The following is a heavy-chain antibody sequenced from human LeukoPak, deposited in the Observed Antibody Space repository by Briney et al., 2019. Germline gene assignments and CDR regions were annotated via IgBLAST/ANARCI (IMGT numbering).Heavy chain of an antibody. CDR2: ISGSGGST. V-gene: IGHV3-23*01. CDR1: GLTVIAQY. Sequence: GGSLRLSCEVSGLTVIAQYMTWVRQAPGKGLEWVSGISGSGGSTYYADSVKGRFTISRDDSKNTLYLQVNSLRAEDTAVYYCAKDRRLRVTQWDAFDYWGQGTLVTVSS. J-gene: IGHJ4*02. CDR3: AKDRRLRVTQWDAFDY. D-gene: IGHD1-26*01.